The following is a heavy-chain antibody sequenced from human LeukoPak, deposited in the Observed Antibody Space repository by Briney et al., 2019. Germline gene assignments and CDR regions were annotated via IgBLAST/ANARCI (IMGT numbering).Heavy chain of an antibody. Sequence: PGGSLRLSCAASGFTFSSYGMHWVRQAPGKGLEWVAFIRYDGSNKYYGESVKGRFTVSRDNSKNTLYLQMNSLRAEDTAVYYCARGRRVVVHGWFDPWGQGTLVTVSS. V-gene: IGHV3-30*02. CDR1: GFTFSSYG. D-gene: IGHD3-22*01. CDR3: ARGRRVVVHGWFDP. J-gene: IGHJ5*02. CDR2: IRYDGSNK.